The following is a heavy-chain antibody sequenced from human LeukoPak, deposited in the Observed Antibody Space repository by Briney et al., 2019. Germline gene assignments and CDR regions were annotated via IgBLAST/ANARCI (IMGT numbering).Heavy chain of an antibody. V-gene: IGHV1-69*06. CDR3: AKEIRGYSGYGAFDI. CDR1: GGTFSSYA. CDR2: IIPVFGTA. D-gene: IGHD5-12*01. J-gene: IGHJ3*02. Sequence: ASVKVSCKASGGTFSSYAISWVRQAPGQGLEWMGGIIPVFGTANYAQKFQGRVTITADKSTSTAYMELSSLRAEDMALYYCAKEIRGYSGYGAFDIWGQGTMVTVSS.